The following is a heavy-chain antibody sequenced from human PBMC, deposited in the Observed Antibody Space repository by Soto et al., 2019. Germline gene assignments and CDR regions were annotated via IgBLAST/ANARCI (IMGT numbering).Heavy chain of an antibody. CDR1: GGSISTYY. V-gene: IGHV4-59*01. D-gene: IGHD3-9*01. Sequence: RSLTCTVSGGSISTYYWSWIRQPPGMGLEWIGYIYHSGTTSYNPSLESRVTISIDTSKKQVSLKLTSVTAADTAVYYCARENLKWFDQWGQGTLVTVS. CDR3: ARENLKWFDQ. CDR2: IYHSGTT. J-gene: IGHJ5*02.